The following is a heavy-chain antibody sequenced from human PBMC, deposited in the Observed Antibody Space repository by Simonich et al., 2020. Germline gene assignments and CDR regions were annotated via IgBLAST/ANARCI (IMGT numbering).Heavy chain of an antibody. Sequence: QVQLVHSGAEVKKPGASVKVSCKASGYTFTGYYMHWVRQAPGQGLEGMGGTNPNSGGHNNAQKWQGMVTMTRDTSSSTAYMERSRLRSDDTAVYYCARGALTGDYYYMDVWGKGTTVTVSS. V-gene: IGHV1-2*02. CDR3: ARGALTGDYYYMDV. CDR2: TNPNSGGH. D-gene: IGHD7-27*01. CDR1: GYTFTGYY. J-gene: IGHJ6*03.